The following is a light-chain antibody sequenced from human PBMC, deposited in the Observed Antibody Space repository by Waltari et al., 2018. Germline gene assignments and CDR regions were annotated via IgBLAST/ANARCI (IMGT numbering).Light chain of an antibody. Sequence: EIVLTQSPATLPLSPGERATLSCRASQSVSSHLAWYQQKPGQAPRLLIYDASNRATGIPARFSGSGSGTDFTLTISSREPEDFAVYYCQQRSNWPPGGLTFGGGTKVEIK. CDR1: QSVSSH. CDR3: QQRSNWPPGGLT. V-gene: IGKV3-11*01. J-gene: IGKJ4*01. CDR2: DAS.